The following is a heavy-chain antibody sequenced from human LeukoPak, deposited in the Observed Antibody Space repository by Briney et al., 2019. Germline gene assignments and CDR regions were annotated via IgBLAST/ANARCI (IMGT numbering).Heavy chain of an antibody. J-gene: IGHJ4*02. CDR1: GYTFTSYY. CDR2: INPSGGST. D-gene: IGHD6-19*01. Sequence: ASVKVSCKASGYTFTSYYMHWVRQAPGQGLEWMGIINPSGGSTSYAQKFQGRVTMTRDTSTSTVYMELSSLRSEDTAVYYCVSSGWYREFDYWGQGTLVTVSS. CDR3: VSSGWYREFDY. V-gene: IGHV1-46*03.